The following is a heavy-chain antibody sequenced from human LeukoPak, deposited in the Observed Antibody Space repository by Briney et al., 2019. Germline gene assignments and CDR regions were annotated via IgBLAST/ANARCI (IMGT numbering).Heavy chain of an antibody. J-gene: IGHJ4*02. D-gene: IGHD2-8*02. V-gene: IGHV4-59*08. Sequence: PSETLSLTCTVSGGSISSYCWSWIRQPPGKGLEWDAYISDIGSINYNPSIKSRVTISLDTSKNQFSLKLSSVTAADAAVYYCAGHHPRNTVDFWGRGTLVTVSS. CDR2: ISDIGSI. CDR3: AGHHPRNTVDF. CDR1: GGSISSYC.